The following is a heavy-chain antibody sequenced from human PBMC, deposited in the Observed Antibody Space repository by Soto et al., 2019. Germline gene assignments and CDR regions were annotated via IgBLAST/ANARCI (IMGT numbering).Heavy chain of an antibody. V-gene: IGHV1-8*01. Sequence: ASVKVSCKASGYTFTSYDINLVRHATGQGLEWMGWMNPNSGNTGYAQKFQGRVTMTRNTSISTAYMELSSLRSEDTAVYYCAREYSTTQANWFDPWGQGTLVTVSS. CDR2: MNPNSGNT. D-gene: IGHD1-1*01. CDR1: GYTFTSYD. CDR3: AREYSTTQANWFDP. J-gene: IGHJ5*02.